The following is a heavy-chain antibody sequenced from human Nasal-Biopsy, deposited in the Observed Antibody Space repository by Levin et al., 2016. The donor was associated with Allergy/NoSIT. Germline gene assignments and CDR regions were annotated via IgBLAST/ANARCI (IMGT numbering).Heavy chain of an antibody. CDR1: GDSVSSNTVT. D-gene: IGHD1-14*01. J-gene: IGHJ4*02. Sequence: SQTLSLTCAISGDSVSSNTVTWNWIRQSPSRGLEWLGRTYYRSNWNNEYAVSVKSRITINPDTSRNQFSLQLNSVTPEDTAVYYCARRGEPAKGYFDYWGQGTLVTVSS. CDR2: TYYRSNWNN. V-gene: IGHV6-1*01. CDR3: ARRGEPAKGYFDY.